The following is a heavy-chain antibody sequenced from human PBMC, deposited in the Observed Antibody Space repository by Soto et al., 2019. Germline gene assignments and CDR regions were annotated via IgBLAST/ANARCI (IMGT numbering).Heavy chain of an antibody. D-gene: IGHD3-3*01. CDR3: ARDLAPSITIFGVVTPYYYGMDV. V-gene: IGHV3-48*02. CDR2: ISSSSSTI. J-gene: IGHJ6*02. CDR1: GFTFSSYS. Sequence: GGSLRLSCAASGFTFSSYSMNWARQAPGKGLEWVSYISSSSSTIYYADSVKGRFTISRDNAKNSLYLQMNSLRDEDTAVYYCARDLAPSITIFGVVTPYYYGMDVWGQGTTVTVSS.